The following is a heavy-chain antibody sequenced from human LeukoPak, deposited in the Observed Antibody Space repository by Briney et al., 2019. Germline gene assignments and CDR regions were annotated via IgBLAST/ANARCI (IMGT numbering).Heavy chain of an antibody. CDR1: GGPISSYY. J-gene: IGHJ4*02. V-gene: IGHV4-59*01. D-gene: IGHD6-13*01. CDR3: ARFGVVAAAGLFDY. CDR2: IYYSGST. Sequence: SETLSLTCTVSGGPISSYYWIWMRQPPGKGLEWIGYIYYSGSTNYNPSLQSRVTISVDTSKNQFSLKLRSVAAADTAVYYCARFGVVAAAGLFDYWGQGTLVTVSS.